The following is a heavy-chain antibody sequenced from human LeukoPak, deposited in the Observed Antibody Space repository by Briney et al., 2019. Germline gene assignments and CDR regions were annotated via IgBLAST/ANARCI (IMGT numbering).Heavy chain of an antibody. CDR2: IYYSGST. CDR3: AAEDDYGDSPHY. J-gene: IGHJ4*02. D-gene: IGHD4-17*01. V-gene: IGHV4-59*01. CDR1: GGSISSYY. Sequence: SETLSLTCTVSGGSISSYYWSWIRQPPGKGLEWIGYIYYSGSTNYNPSLKSRVTISVDTSKNQFSLKLNSVTAADTAVYYCAAEDDYGDSPHYWGQGTLVTVSS.